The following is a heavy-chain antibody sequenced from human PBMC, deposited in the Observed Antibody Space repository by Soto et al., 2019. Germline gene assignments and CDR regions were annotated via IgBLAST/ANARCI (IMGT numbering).Heavy chain of an antibody. V-gene: IGHV4-39*02. CDR3: ARERGYCSGGSCPVDY. Sequence: SETLXLTCTVSDGSISSSSYYWGWIRQPPGKGLEWIGSIYYSGSTYYNPSLKSRVTISVDTSKNQFSLKLSSVTAADTAVYYCARERGYCSGGSCPVDYWGQGTLVTVSS. CDR1: DGSISSSSYY. J-gene: IGHJ4*02. D-gene: IGHD2-15*01. CDR2: IYYSGST.